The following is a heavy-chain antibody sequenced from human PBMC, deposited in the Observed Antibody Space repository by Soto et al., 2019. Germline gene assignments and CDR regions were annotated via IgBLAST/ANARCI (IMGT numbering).Heavy chain of an antibody. Sequence: PSETLSLTCTVSGGSISSYYWSWIRQPPGKGLEWIGYIYYSGSTNHNPSLKSRVTISVDTSKNQFSLKLSSVTAADTAVYYCARYTVVGAPYYFDFWAQGNLVTVSS. V-gene: IGHV4-59*01. J-gene: IGHJ4*02. CDR2: IYYSGST. D-gene: IGHD5-12*01. CDR3: ARYTVVGAPYYFDF. CDR1: GGSISSYY.